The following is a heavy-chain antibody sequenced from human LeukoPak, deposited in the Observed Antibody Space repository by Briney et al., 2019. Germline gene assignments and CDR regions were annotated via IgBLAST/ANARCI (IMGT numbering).Heavy chain of an antibody. D-gene: IGHD6-25*01. V-gene: IGHV4-31*03. CDR3: ARGQRDRRAFDI. CDR1: GGSISSGGYY. CDR2: IYYSGGT. J-gene: IGHJ3*02. Sequence: SQTLSLTCTVSGGSISSGGYYWSWIRQHPGKGLEWIGYIYYSGGTYYNPPLKSRVTISVDTSKNQFSLKLSSVTAADTAVYYCARGQRDRRAFDIWGQGTMVTVSS.